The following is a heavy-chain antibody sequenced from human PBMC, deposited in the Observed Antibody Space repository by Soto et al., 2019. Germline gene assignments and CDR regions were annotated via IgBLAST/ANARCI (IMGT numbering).Heavy chain of an antibody. CDR2: IYYSGST. J-gene: IGHJ5*02. Sequence: SETLSLTCTVSGGSISSYYWSWIRQPPGKGLEWIGYIYYSGSTNYNPSLKSRVTISVDTSKNQFSLKLSSVTAADTAVYYCARRTSGIAARPGWFDPWGQGTLVTVSS. CDR3: ARRTSGIAARPGWFDP. D-gene: IGHD6-6*01. CDR1: GGSISSYY. V-gene: IGHV4-59*13.